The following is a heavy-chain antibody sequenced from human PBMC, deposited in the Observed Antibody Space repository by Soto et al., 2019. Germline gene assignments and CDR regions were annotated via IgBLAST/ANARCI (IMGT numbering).Heavy chain of an antibody. CDR2: IYYSGST. D-gene: IGHD3-10*01. CDR3: ARRGYYGSGSYYHYYYYMDV. J-gene: IGHJ6*03. V-gene: IGHV4-59*08. Sequence: SETLSLTCTVSGGSISSYYWSWIRQPPGKGLEWIGYIYYSGSTNYNPSLKSRVTISVDTSKNQFSLKLSSVTAADTAVYYCARRGYYGSGSYYHYYYYMDVWGKGTTVTVSS. CDR1: GGSISSYY.